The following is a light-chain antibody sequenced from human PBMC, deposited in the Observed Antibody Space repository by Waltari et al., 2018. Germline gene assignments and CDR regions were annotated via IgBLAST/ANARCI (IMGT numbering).Light chain of an antibody. CDR3: QQYDTYVT. V-gene: IGKV1-5*03. J-gene: IGKJ4*01. Sequence: DIQMTQSPSTLSASVADRVTITCRASQSISSWLAWYQQKPGKAPKLLIYKASSLESGVPSRFSGSGSGTEFTLTISSLQPDDFATYYCQQYDTYVTFGGGTKVEIK. CDR1: QSISSW. CDR2: KAS.